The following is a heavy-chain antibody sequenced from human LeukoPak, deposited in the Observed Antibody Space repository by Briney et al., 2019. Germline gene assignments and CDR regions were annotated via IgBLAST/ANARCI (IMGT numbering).Heavy chain of an antibody. CDR3: ASRTHFNRLRDDAFDI. Sequence: ASVKVSCKASGYTFTGYYMHWVRQAPGQGLEWMGWINPNSGGTNYAQKFQGRVTMTRDTSISTAYMELSRLRSDDTAVYYCASRTHFNRLRDDAFDIWGQGTMVTVSS. CDR2: INPNSGGT. J-gene: IGHJ3*02. V-gene: IGHV1-2*02. D-gene: IGHD2-15*01. CDR1: GYTFTGYY.